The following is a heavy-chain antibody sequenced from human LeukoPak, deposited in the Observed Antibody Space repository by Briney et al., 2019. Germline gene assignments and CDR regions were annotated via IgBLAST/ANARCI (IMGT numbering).Heavy chain of an antibody. CDR3: ARGLARGGTFDY. CDR2: IKQDGSEK. CDR1: GFTFRSYW. D-gene: IGHD3-9*01. V-gene: IGHV3-7*01. J-gene: IGHJ4*02. Sequence: PGGSPRLSCAASGFTFRSYWMSWVRQAPGKGLEWVANIKQDGSEKYYVDSVKGRFTISRDNAKNSLYLQMNSLRAEDTAVYYCARGLARGGTFDYWGQGTLVTVSS.